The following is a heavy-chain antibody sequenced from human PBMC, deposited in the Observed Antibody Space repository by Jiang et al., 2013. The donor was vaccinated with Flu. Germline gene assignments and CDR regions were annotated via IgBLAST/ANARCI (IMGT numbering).Heavy chain of an antibody. CDR2: IYPGDSDT. J-gene: IGHJ4*02. Sequence: EWMGIIYPGDSDTRYSPSLQGQVTISADKSISTAYLQWSSLKASDTAMYYCARLGVSPYSSGWYWGQGTLVTVSS. CDR3: ARLGVSPYSSGWY. D-gene: IGHD6-19*01. V-gene: IGHV5-51*01.